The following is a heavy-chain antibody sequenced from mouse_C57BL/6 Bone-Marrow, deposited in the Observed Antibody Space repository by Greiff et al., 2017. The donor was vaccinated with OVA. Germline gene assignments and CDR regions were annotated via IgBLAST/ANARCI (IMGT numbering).Heavy chain of an antibody. Sequence: QVQLQQSGAELVRPGSSVKLSCKASGYTFTSYWMHWVKQRPIQGLEWIGNIDPSDSETHYNQKFKDKATLTVDKSSSTAYMQLSSLTSEDSAVYYCARSGGTFYYFDYWGQGTTLTVSS. J-gene: IGHJ2*01. CDR1: GYTFTSYW. D-gene: IGHD3-1*01. CDR3: ARSGGTFYYFDY. CDR2: IDPSDSET. V-gene: IGHV1-52*01.